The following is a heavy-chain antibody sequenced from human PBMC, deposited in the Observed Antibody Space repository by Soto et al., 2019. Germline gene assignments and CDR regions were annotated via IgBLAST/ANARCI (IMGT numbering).Heavy chain of an antibody. J-gene: IGHJ5*02. Sequence: SVKVCCKASGVTCSSYAISWVRQAPGQGLEWMGGIIPIFGTANYAQKFQGRVTITADESTSTAYMELSSLRSEDTAVYYCARVLPKGYYDFWSGLHWFDPWGQGTLVTVSS. CDR3: ARVLPKGYYDFWSGLHWFDP. D-gene: IGHD3-3*01. CDR1: GVTCSSYA. CDR2: IIPIFGTA. V-gene: IGHV1-69*13.